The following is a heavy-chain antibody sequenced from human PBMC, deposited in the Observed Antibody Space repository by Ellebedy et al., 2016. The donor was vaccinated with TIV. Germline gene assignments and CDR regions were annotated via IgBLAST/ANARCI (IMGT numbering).Heavy chain of an antibody. CDR3: ATKGILTNYVS. CDR1: GGSISSITDY. Sequence: SETLSLXXTVSGGSISSITDYWGWIRQPAGKGLEWIGRIYTSGNTNYNPSLKSRVTMSVDTSKRQFSLSLSSVTAADTAVYYCATKGILTNYVSWGQGTLVTVSS. V-gene: IGHV4-61*02. CDR2: IYTSGNT. D-gene: IGHD3-9*01. J-gene: IGHJ5*02.